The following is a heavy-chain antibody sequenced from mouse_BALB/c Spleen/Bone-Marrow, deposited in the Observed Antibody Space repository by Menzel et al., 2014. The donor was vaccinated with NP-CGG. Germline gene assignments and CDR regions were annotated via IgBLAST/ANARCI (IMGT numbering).Heavy chain of an antibody. J-gene: IGHJ2*01. D-gene: IGHD4-1*01. CDR2: IYYSGTI. Sequence: EVQLQQSGPGLVKPSQTVSLPCTVTGISITTGNYRWSWIRQFPGNKLDWIGYIYYSGTITYNPSLTSRTTITRDTSKNQFFLEMNSLTAEDTATYYCAREGGGLGHFDYWGQGTTLTVSS. CDR1: GISITTGNYR. V-gene: IGHV3-5*02. CDR3: AREGGGLGHFDY.